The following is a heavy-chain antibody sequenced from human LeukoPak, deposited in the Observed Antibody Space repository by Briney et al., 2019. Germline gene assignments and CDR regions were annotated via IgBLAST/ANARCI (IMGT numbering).Heavy chain of an antibody. CDR1: GYTFTSYY. V-gene: IGHV1-2*02. D-gene: IGHD3-9*01. Sequence: GASVKVSCKTSGYTFTSYYISWVRQAPGQGLEWMGWINPNSGGTNYAQKFQGRVTMTRDTSISTAYMDLSRLRSDDTAVYYCARVEYDILTGYSFDYWGQGTLVTVSS. J-gene: IGHJ4*02. CDR3: ARVEYDILTGYSFDY. CDR2: INPNSGGT.